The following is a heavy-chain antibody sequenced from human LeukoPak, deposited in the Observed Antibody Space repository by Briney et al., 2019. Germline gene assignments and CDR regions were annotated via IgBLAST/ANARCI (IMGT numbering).Heavy chain of an antibody. J-gene: IGHJ3*02. V-gene: IGHV3-30*02. CDR1: GFTFANYG. Sequence: PGGSLRLSCAASGFTFANYGIHWVRQAPGKGLEWVTFVQYDGTKTYYADSVKGRFTISRDNSRDTVFLQMNSLRLDGTAVYYCAKQYGGDGGDAFDMWGQGTTVTVSS. CDR3: AKQYGGDGGDAFDM. D-gene: IGHD4-23*01. CDR2: VQYDGTKT.